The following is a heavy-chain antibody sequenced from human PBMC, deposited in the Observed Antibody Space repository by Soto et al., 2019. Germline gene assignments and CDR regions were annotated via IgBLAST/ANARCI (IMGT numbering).Heavy chain of an antibody. J-gene: IGHJ6*02. CDR3: AARRDIVVVPAAIRCPQLEPDCGMDV. D-gene: IGHD2-2*01. CDR2: ISAYNGNT. V-gene: IGHV1-18*04. CDR1: GYTFTSYG. Sequence: QVQLVQSGAEVKKPGASVKVSCKASGYTFTSYGISWVRQAPGQGLEWMGWISAYNGNTNYAEKLQGRVTMTTDTSTSTAYMELRSLRYCDTAVYYCAARRDIVVVPAAIRCPQLEPDCGMDVWGQGTTVTVSS.